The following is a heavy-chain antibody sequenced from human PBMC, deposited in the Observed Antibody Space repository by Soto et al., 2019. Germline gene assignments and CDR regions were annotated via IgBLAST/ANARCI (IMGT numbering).Heavy chain of an antibody. D-gene: IGHD3-3*01. Sequence: EVQLVQSGVEVKKPGESLKISCEGVGYSFTNYWIAWVRQIPGKGPEWMGTIYPGDSDMRYSPSFRGQVTMSVDKSINTAYLQWGSLTASDTAKYYCARLSREFLSGFDYWGQGTLVAVSS. CDR1: GYSFTNYW. V-gene: IGHV5-51*01. CDR2: IYPGDSDM. CDR3: ARLSREFLSGFDY. J-gene: IGHJ4*02.